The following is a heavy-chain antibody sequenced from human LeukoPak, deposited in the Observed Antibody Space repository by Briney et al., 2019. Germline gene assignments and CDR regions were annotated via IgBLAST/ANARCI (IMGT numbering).Heavy chain of an antibody. CDR3: ARVRATFSPHFDN. CDR1: GFTFSSYW. J-gene: IGHJ4*02. D-gene: IGHD5-12*01. CDR2: INSDGSIT. Sequence: PGGSLRLSCAASGFTFSSYWMHWVRQAPPEALMWVSRINSDGSITNYADSVKGRFTISRDNAKNTLYLQMNSLRAEDTAVYYCARVRATFSPHFDNWGQGTLVTVSS. V-gene: IGHV3-74*01.